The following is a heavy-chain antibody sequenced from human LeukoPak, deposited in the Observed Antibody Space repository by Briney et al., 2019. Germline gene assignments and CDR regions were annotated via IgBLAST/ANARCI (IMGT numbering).Heavy chain of an antibody. V-gene: IGHV4-59*01. J-gene: IGHJ4*02. CDR2: IFYTGNT. CDR1: GGSITEYY. Sequence: SETLSLTCTVSGGSITEYYWSWIRQPPGKGLEWIGYIFYTGNTNCNPSLKSRVTISVDASKNQFSLQLSSVTAADTAVYYCARVFRRDGYFDYWGQGTLVTVSS. CDR3: ARVFRRDGYFDY. D-gene: IGHD5-24*01.